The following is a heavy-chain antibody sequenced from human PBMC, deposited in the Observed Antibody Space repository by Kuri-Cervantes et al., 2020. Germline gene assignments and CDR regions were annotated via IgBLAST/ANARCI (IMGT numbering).Heavy chain of an antibody. CDR3: TTDTPLVVYSYYYYYYMDV. V-gene: IGHV3-23*01. D-gene: IGHD2-8*02. J-gene: IGHJ6*03. CDR1: GFTFSSYA. CDR2: ISGSGGST. Sequence: GGSLRLSCAASGFTFSSYAMSWVRQAPGKGLEWVSAISGSGGSTYYADSVKGRFTISRDNSKNTLYLQMNSLKTEDTAVYYCTTDTPLVVYSYYYYYYMDVWGKGTTVTVSS.